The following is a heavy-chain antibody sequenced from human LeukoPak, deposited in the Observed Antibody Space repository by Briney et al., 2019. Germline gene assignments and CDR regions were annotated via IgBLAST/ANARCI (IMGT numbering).Heavy chain of an antibody. CDR3: ARGTAAGRVGGYFDL. Sequence: SETLSLSCTVSGGSISSYYWSWIRQPAGKGLEWIGRIYTSGSTNYNPSLKSRVTMSVDTSKNQFSLKLSSVTAADTAVYYCARGTAAGRVGGYFDLRGRATLVTVSS. D-gene: IGHD6-13*01. V-gene: IGHV4-4*07. CDR1: GGSISSYY. CDR2: IYTSGST. J-gene: IGHJ2*01.